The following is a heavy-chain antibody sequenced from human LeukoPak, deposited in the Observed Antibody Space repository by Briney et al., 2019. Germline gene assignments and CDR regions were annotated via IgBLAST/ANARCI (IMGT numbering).Heavy chain of an antibody. Sequence: PSETLPLTCTVSGDSISSYYWSWIRQPAGKGLEWIGRIYTSGSSNYNPSLKSRVTMSVDTSKNQFSLKLSSVTAADTAMYYCARDNVYRAIDYWGQGTLVTVSS. CDR3: ARDNVYRAIDY. CDR2: IYTSGSS. V-gene: IGHV4-4*07. D-gene: IGHD1-26*01. J-gene: IGHJ4*02. CDR1: GDSISSYY.